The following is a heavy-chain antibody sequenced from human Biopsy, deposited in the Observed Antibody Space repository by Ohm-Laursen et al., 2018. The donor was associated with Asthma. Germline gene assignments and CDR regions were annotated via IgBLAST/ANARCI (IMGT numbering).Heavy chain of an antibody. V-gene: IGHV4-39*01. CDR3: ARHDHRWDTYADF. CDR2: MYYGETT. Sequence: SETLSLTWTVSGASITSSAYYWGWIRQPTGKGLEWIGSMYYGETTYYSPSLKSRVTISVDTSKNQFSLILSSVTAADTAVYYCARHDHRWDTYADFWGQGTLVTVSS. CDR1: GASITSSAYY. J-gene: IGHJ4*02. D-gene: IGHD2-2*01.